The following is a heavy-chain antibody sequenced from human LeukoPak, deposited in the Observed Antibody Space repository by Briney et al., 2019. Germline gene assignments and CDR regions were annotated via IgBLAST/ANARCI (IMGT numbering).Heavy chain of an antibody. J-gene: IGHJ4*02. D-gene: IGHD1-1*01. CDR1: GYTFANYW. CDR3: ARQWNLDY. CDR2: INPGDSDT. V-gene: IGHV5-51*01. Sequence: GESLKISCKGSGYTFANYWVAWVRQMPGKGLEWMGIINPGDSDTRYSPSFQGQVTISADKSISTAYLQWSSLKASDTAMYYCARQWNLDYWGQGTLVTVSS.